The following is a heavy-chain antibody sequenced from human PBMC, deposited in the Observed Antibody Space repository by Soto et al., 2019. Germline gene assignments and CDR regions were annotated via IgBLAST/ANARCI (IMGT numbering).Heavy chain of an antibody. CDR3: ARGARGDAFDI. J-gene: IGHJ3*02. D-gene: IGHD3-10*01. CDR1: GYTFTSYY. Sequence: QVQLVQSGAEVKKPGASVKVSCKASGYTFTSYYMHWVRQAPGQGLEWMGIINPSGGSTSYAQKLQGRVTMNRATCASTVYMELSSLRSEDTAVYSCARGARGDAFDIWGQGTMVTVSS. V-gene: IGHV1-46*04. CDR2: INPSGGST.